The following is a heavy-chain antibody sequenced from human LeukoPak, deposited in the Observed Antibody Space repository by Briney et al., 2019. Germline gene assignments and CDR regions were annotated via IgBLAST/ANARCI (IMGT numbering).Heavy chain of an antibody. CDR3: ARDPYGGPDWYLDL. D-gene: IGHD4-23*01. CDR1: GFSVGSNF. J-gene: IGHJ2*01. V-gene: IGHV3-53*01. CDR2: VYSGGDT. Sequence: GGSLRLSYAASGFSVGSNFMSWVRQAPGKGLEWVSVVYSGGDTYYADSVKGRFTTSRDNSKNTLYLQMNTLRAEDTAVYYCARDPYGGPDWYLDLWGRGTLVTVSS.